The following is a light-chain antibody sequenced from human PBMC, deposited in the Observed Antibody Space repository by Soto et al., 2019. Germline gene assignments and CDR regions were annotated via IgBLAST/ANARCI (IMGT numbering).Light chain of an antibody. J-gene: IGKJ1*01. V-gene: IGKV3-20*01. CDR3: QQYGSSPPEA. CDR1: QSVSNSY. Sequence: EIVLTQSPGTLSLSPGERATLSCRTSQSVSNSYLAWYQQKPGQAPRLLIYGVSSRATGIPDRFSGSGSGTDFTLTISRLEPEDFAVYYCQQYGSSPPEAFGQGTEVEIK. CDR2: GVS.